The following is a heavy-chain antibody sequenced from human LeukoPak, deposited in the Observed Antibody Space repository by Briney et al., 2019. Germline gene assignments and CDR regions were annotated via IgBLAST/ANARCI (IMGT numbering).Heavy chain of an antibody. V-gene: IGHV4-34*01. CDR2: INHSGST. CDR3: ARSDWIVGGRNWFDP. J-gene: IGHJ5*02. CDR1: GGSFSGYY. D-gene: IGHD1-26*01. Sequence: SETLSLACAVYGGSFSGYYWSWIRQPPGKGLEWIGEINHSGSTNYNPSLKSRVTISVDTSKNQFSLKLSSVTAADTAVYYCARSDWIVGGRNWFDPWGQGTLVTVSS.